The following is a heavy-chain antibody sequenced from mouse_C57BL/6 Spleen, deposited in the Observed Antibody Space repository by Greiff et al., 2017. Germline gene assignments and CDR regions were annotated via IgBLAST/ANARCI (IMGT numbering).Heavy chain of an antibody. CDR2: IYPGSGST. CDR1: GYTFTSYW. CDR3: AGYGEGEAWFAY. J-gene: IGHJ3*01. D-gene: IGHD2-13*01. V-gene: IGHV1-55*01. Sequence: QVQLQQPGAELVKPGASVKMSCKASGYTFTSYWITWVKQRPGQGLEWIGDIYPGSGSTNYNEKFKSKATLTVDTSSSTAYMQLSSLTSEDSAVYCSAGYGEGEAWFAYWGQGTLVTVSA.